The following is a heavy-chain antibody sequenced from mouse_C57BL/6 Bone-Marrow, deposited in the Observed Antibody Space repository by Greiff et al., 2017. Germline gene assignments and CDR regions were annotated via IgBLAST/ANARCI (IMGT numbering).Heavy chain of an antibody. D-gene: IGHD3-2*02. CDR1: GYTFTSYG. J-gene: IGHJ3*01. Sequence: VQLQQSGAELARPGASVKLSCKASGYTFTSYGISWVKQRTGQGLEWIGEIYPRSGNTYYNEKFKGKATLTADKSSSPAYMELRSLTSEDSAVYFCARERSSGYLAYWGQGTLVTVSA. CDR2: IYPRSGNT. V-gene: IGHV1-81*01. CDR3: ARERSSGYLAY.